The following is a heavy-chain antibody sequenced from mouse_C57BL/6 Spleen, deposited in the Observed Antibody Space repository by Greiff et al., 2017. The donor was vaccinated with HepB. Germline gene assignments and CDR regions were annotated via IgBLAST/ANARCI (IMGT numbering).Heavy chain of an antibody. J-gene: IGHJ2*01. V-gene: IGHV5-4*01. Sequence: EVKVVESGGGLVKPGGSLKLSCAASGFTFSSYAMSWVRQTPEKRLEWVATISDGGSYTYYPDNVKGRFTISRDNAKNNLYLQMSHLKSEDTAMYYCAREQTAQAYFDYWGQGTTLTVSS. CDR1: GFTFSSYA. CDR2: ISDGGSYT. CDR3: AREQTAQAYFDY. D-gene: IGHD3-2*02.